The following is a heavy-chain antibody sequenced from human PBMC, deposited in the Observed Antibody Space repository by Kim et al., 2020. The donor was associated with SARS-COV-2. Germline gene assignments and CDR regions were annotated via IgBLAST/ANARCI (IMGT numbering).Heavy chain of an antibody. CDR2: IYYSGST. J-gene: IGHJ4*02. V-gene: IGHV4-39*01. D-gene: IGHD5-18*01. CDR3: ARLRYSYGTLKNIDY. Sequence: SETLSLTYTVSGGSISSSSYYWGWIRQPPGKGLEWIGSIYYSGSTYYNPSLKSRVTISVDTSKNQFSLKLSSVTAADTAVYYCARLRYSYGTLKNIDYWGQGTLVTVSS. CDR1: GGSISSSSYY.